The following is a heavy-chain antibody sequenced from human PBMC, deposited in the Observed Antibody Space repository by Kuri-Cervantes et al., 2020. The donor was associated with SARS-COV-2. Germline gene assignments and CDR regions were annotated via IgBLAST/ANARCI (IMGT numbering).Heavy chain of an antibody. CDR3: AKDGRLIAARLPQPGQTYFDY. Sequence: SETLSLTCTVSGGSISSYYWSWIRQPPGKGLEWIGYIYYSGSTNYNPSLKSRVTISVDTSKNQFSLKLSSVTAADTAVYYRAKDGRLIAARLPQPGQTYFDYWGQGTLVTVSS. CDR2: IYYSGST. D-gene: IGHD6-6*01. CDR1: GGSISSYY. J-gene: IGHJ4*02. V-gene: IGHV4-59*12.